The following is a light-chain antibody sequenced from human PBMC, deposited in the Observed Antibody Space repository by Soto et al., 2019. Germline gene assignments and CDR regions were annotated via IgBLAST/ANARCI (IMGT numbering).Light chain of an antibody. Sequence: QSVLTQPPSASGTPGQRVTISCSGSSSNIGSNTVNWYQQLPGTAPKLLIHSNNQWPSGVPDRISGSKSGTSASLAISGLQSEDEADYYCAAWDDSLNGYVFGTETKVTVL. CDR1: SSNIGSNT. CDR3: AAWDDSLNGYV. J-gene: IGLJ1*01. V-gene: IGLV1-44*01. CDR2: SNN.